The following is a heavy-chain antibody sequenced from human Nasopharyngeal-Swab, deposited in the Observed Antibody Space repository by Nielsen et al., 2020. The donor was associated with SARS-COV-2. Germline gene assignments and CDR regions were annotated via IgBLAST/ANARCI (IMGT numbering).Heavy chain of an antibody. V-gene: IGHV3-23*01. Sequence: GGSLRLSCEASGFTYSNFGMSWVRQAPGKGLEWVSTINGSGGTTYYADSVKGRFTISRDNSKNVLFLQMNSLRDEDTAIYYCAKGDSFAPVRGVLWYFALWGRGTLVSVSS. CDR2: INGSGGTT. CDR3: AKGDSFAPVRGVLWYFAL. D-gene: IGHD3-10*01. J-gene: IGHJ2*01. CDR1: GFTYSNFG.